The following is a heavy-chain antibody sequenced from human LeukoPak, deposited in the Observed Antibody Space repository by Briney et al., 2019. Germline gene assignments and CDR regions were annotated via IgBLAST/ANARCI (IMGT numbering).Heavy chain of an antibody. CDR2: IKQDGSEK. Sequence: GGSLRLSCAASGFTFSSYWMSWVRQAPGKGLEWVANIKQDGSEKYYVDSVKGRFTISRDNSKNTLYLQMNSLRAEDTAVYYCAKPYSSGWYGVDSNAFDIWGQGTMVTVSS. J-gene: IGHJ3*02. D-gene: IGHD6-19*01. CDR3: AKPYSSGWYGVDSNAFDI. CDR1: GFTFSSYW. V-gene: IGHV3-7*03.